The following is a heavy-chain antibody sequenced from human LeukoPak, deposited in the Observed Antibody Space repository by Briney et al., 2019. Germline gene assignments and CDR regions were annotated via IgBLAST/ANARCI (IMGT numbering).Heavy chain of an antibody. CDR2: IIPIFGTA. V-gene: IGHV1-69*05. CDR3: ARDPVVVVAATGLDY. Sequence: SVKVSCKASGGTFSSYAISWVRQAPGQGLEWMGRIIPIFGTANYAQKFQGRVTITTDESTSTAYMELSNLRSEDTAVYYCARDPVVVVAATGLDYWGQGTLVTVSS. J-gene: IGHJ4*02. D-gene: IGHD2-15*01. CDR1: GGTFSSYA.